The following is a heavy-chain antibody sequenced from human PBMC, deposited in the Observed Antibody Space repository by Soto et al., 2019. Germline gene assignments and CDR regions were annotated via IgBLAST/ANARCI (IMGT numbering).Heavy chain of an antibody. CDR1: GFTFSSYG. CDR2: ILYDGSDK. V-gene: IGHV3-30*18. J-gene: IGHJ4*02. D-gene: IGHD2-21*01. Sequence: PGGSLRLSCAASGFTFSSYGMHWVRQAPGKGLEWVTGILYDGSDKYYADSVKGRFTISRENSKNTLYLQMNSLRTEDSAVYYCAKAGGGFRYFVDHWGQGTPVTVSS. CDR3: AKAGGGFRYFVDH.